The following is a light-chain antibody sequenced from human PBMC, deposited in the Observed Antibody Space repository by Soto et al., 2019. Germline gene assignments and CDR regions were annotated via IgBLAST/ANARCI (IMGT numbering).Light chain of an antibody. Sequence: QSVLTQPPSVSAAPGQKVTISCSGSSSNIGNNYVSWYQQLPGTAPKLLIYENNKRPSGIPDRFSGSKSGTSATLGITGLQTGDEADYYCGTWDSSLSAPHTVFGGGTKLTVL. CDR3: GTWDSSLSAPHTV. J-gene: IGLJ2*01. CDR1: SSNIGNNY. CDR2: ENN. V-gene: IGLV1-51*02.